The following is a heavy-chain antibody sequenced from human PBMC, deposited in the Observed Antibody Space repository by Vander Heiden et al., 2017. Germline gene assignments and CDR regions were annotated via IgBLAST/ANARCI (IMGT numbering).Heavy chain of an antibody. J-gene: IGHJ5*02. CDR2: IIPILGIA. V-gene: IGHV1-69*10. CDR1: GGTFCSYA. D-gene: IGHD3-10*01. CDR3: ARASLAMVRGVISWFDP. Sequence: QVQPVPSGAEVKKPGSSVKVSCKASGGTFCSYAIRWVRQPPGHGLEWMEGIIPILGIANYAQKFQGRVTITADKSASTAYMGLSSLRSEDTAVYYCARASLAMVRGVISWFDPWGQGTLVTVSS.